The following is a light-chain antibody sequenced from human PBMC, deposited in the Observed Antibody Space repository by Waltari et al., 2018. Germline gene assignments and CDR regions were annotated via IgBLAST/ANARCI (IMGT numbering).Light chain of an antibody. Sequence: QSVLTQPPSASGTPGQRVTISCSGSSSNIGGNPVNWYQQLPGTAPKLLIYNNGRRPSGGPDRFSGSKSGTSASLAISGLQSEDEADYYCAAWDDSRNGPVFGGGTKLPVL. J-gene: IGLJ3*02. CDR2: NNG. CDR1: SSNIGGNP. V-gene: IGLV1-44*01. CDR3: AAWDDSRNGPV.